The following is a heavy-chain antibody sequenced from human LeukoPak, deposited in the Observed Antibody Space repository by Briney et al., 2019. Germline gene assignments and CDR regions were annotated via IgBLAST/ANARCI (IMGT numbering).Heavy chain of an antibody. V-gene: IGHV3-48*01. CDR2: ISGSSATK. CDR3: ATGYCSGGSCPYYYYMDV. CDR1: GFTFKSYS. D-gene: IGHD2-15*01. J-gene: IGHJ6*03. Sequence: PGGSLRLSCTTAGFTFKSYSMNWVRQAPGKGLEWLSYISGSSATKDYSDSVRGRFTISRDNAKDSLYLQMNSLRAEDTAVYYCATGYCSGGSCPYYYYMDVRGKGTTVTISS.